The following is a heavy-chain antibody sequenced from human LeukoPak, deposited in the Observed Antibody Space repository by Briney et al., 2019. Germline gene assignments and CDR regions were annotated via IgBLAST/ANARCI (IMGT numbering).Heavy chain of an antibody. Sequence: PGGSLRLSCAASGFTFSSYAMSWVRQAPGKGLEWISYISSSSTTIKYADSVKGRFIISRDNAKNSLYLQMNSLRAEDTAVYYCARDGIAAAGGGSGDFDYWGQATLVTVSS. J-gene: IGHJ4*02. CDR1: GFTFSSYA. V-gene: IGHV3-48*01. CDR2: ISSSSTTI. D-gene: IGHD6-13*01. CDR3: ARDGIAAAGGGSGDFDY.